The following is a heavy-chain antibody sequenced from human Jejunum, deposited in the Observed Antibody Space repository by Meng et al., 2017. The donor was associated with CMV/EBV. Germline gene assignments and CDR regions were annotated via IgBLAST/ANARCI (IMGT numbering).Heavy chain of an antibody. Sequence: FDDSTMHWVRQLPGKGLEWVSLISWDGGRAYYAESVKGRFTISRDNNKNSLYLQMNSLRTEDTALYYCVKDRGAVTGNYYYYAMDVWGQGTTVTVSS. CDR2: ISWDGGRA. CDR3: VKDRGAVTGNYYYYAMDV. V-gene: IGHV3-43*01. J-gene: IGHJ6*02. D-gene: IGHD3-16*01. CDR1: FDDST.